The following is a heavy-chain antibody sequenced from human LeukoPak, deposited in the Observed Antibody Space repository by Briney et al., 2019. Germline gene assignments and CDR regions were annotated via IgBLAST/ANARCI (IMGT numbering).Heavy chain of an antibody. D-gene: IGHD5-12*01. J-gene: IGHJ4*02. Sequence: GGSLGLSCAASGFMFSSHGMHWVRQAPGKGLEWVAAIYYDGSDKYYADSVKGRFTISRDNSKNTLYLQMISLRAEDTAVYYCAKRDLVATKYIHYWGQGTLVTVSS. CDR2: IYYDGSDK. CDR3: AKRDLVATKYIHY. CDR1: GFMFSSHG. V-gene: IGHV3-33*06.